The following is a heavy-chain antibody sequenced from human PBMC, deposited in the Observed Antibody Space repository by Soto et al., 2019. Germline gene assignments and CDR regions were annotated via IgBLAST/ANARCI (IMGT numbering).Heavy chain of an antibody. CDR3: TRSIQH. CDR1: GASITSGGYY. CDR2: IYYSGST. J-gene: IGHJ1*01. Sequence: QVQLQESGPGLVKPSQTLSLTCTVSGASITSGGYYWSWIRQHPGKGLEWIGYIYYSGSTYYNPCLQSRVTISVDTSKNQFSLKLSSVTAADTSFYYCTRSIQHWGQGTLVTVSS. V-gene: IGHV4-31*03.